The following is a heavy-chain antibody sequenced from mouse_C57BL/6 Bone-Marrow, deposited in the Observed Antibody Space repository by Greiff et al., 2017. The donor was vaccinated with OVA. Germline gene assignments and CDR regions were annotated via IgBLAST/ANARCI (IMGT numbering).Heavy chain of an antibody. D-gene: IGHD1-1*01. J-gene: IGHJ3*01. V-gene: IGHV5-6*02. Sequence: EVMLVESGGDLVKPGGSLKLSCAASGFTFSSYGMSWVRQTPDKRLEWVATISSGGSYTYYPDSVKGRFTISRDNAKNTLYLQMSSLKSEDTAMYYCASVYGSSYDWYFDVWGQGTLVTVSA. CDR3: ASVYGSSYDWYFDV. CDR2: ISSGGSYT. CDR1: GFTFSSYG.